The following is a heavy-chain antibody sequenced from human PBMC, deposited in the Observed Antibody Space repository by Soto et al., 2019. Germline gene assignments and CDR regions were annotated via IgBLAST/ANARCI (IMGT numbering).Heavy chain of an antibody. CDR3: AKATRVFPYYYGMDV. D-gene: IGHD6-6*01. CDR1: GFTFSSYA. V-gene: IGHV3-23*01. Sequence: AGGSLRLSCAASGFTFSSYAMSWVRQAPGKGLEWVSAISGSGGSTYYADSVKGRFTISRDNSKNTLYLQMNSLRAEDTALYYCAKATRVFPYYYGMDVWGQGTTVTVSS. J-gene: IGHJ6*02. CDR2: ISGSGGST.